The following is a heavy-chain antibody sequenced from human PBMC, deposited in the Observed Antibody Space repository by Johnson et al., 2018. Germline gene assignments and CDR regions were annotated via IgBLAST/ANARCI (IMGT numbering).Heavy chain of an antibody. J-gene: IGHJ6*03. CDR2: IRSKANSYAT. CDR3: TRHDDMIVVEYYYYYMDV. V-gene: IGHV3-73*01. CDR1: GFTFSDFY. D-gene: IGHD3-22*01. Sequence: VQLVQSGGTLVKXGGSLRLSCAASGFTFSDFYMSWIRQASGNGLEWVGRIRSKANSYATAYAASVKGRFTISRDDSKNTAYLQMNSLKTEDTAVYYCTRHDDMIVVEYYYYYMDVWGKGTTVTVSS.